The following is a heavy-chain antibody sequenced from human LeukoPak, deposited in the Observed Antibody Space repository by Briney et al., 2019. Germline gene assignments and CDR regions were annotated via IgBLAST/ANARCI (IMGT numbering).Heavy chain of an antibody. D-gene: IGHD3-3*01. J-gene: IGHJ6*02. Sequence: GASVKVSCKASGYTFTSYDINWVRQATGQGLEWMGWMNPNSGNTGYAQKFQGRVTMTRNTSISTAYMELSSLRAEDTAVYYCAKNVRVHDFWSGPRHYYYGMDVWGHGTTVTVSS. CDR1: GYTFTSYD. CDR3: AKNVRVHDFWSGPRHYYYGMDV. CDR2: MNPNSGNT. V-gene: IGHV1-8*01.